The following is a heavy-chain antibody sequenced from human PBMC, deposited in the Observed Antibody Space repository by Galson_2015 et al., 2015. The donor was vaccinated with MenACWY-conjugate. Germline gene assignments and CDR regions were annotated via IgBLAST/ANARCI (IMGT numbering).Heavy chain of an antibody. CDR2: IDPVDSNT. CDR1: GYSFTNYW. V-gene: IGHV5-51*01. Sequence: QSGAEVKKPGESLQISCKGTGYSFTNYWIAWVRQMPGKGLEWMGLIDPVDSNTRYSPSFQGQVTISADKSISTAYLQWTSLRASDTAMYYCARHPPGGRGMDVWGQATTVTVSS. D-gene: IGHD1-26*01. J-gene: IGHJ6*02. CDR3: ARHPPGGRGMDV.